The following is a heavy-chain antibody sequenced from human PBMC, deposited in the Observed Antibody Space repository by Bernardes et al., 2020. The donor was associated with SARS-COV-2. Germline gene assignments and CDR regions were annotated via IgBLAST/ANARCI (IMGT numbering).Heavy chain of an antibody. J-gene: IGHJ4*02. CDR1: GIRFSRYW. CDR3: ARGSGNYYFDY. CDR2: ISGEGTGI. Sequence: GTLSLSSAVSGIRFSRYWMHWVRNAPGKGLVWVSRISGEGTGITYADSVKGRFTISRDNARNTLYLEMNSLRAEDTAVYYCARGSGNYYFDYWGQGTLVTVSS. D-gene: IGHD1-26*01. V-gene: IGHV3-74*03.